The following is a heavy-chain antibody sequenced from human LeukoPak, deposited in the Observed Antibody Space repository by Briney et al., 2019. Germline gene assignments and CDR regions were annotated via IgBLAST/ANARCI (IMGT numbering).Heavy chain of an antibody. D-gene: IGHD1-14*01. CDR3: AKDFPILSTTQNYYYYMDV. J-gene: IGHJ6*03. Sequence: PGGSLRLSCAASGFTFSSYAMSWVRQAPGKGLEWVSAISGSGGSTYYADSVKGRFTISRDNSKNTLYLQMNSLRAEDTAVYYCAKDFPILSTTQNYYYYMDVWDKGTTVTVSS. CDR2: ISGSGGST. CDR1: GFTFSSYA. V-gene: IGHV3-23*01.